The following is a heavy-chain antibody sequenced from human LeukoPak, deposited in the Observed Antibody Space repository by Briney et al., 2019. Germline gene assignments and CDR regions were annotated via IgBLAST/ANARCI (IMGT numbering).Heavy chain of an antibody. D-gene: IGHD4/OR15-4a*01. CDR1: GGSISNSY. Sequence: SETLSLTCSVSGGSISNSYWSWIRQPAGKGLEWIGRIHASGSTNHNSSLKGRVTMSIDTSKNQFSLKLKSVTAADTAIYFCAREYGDFDYWGRGTLVAVSS. CDR2: IHASGST. J-gene: IGHJ4*02. CDR3: AREYGDFDY. V-gene: IGHV4-4*07.